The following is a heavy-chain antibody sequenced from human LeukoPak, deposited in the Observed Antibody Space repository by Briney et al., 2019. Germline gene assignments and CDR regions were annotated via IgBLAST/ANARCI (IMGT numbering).Heavy chain of an antibody. CDR2: IYSGGST. D-gene: IGHD3-3*01. V-gene: IGHV3-66*01. J-gene: IGHJ4*02. CDR3: AKGILEWLGVDY. CDR1: GFTVSSNY. Sequence: GGSLRLSCAASGFTVSSNYMSWVRQAPGKGLEWVSVIYSGGSTYYADSLKGRFTISRDNSKNTLYLQMNSLRAEDTAVYYCAKGILEWLGVDYWGQGTLVTVSS.